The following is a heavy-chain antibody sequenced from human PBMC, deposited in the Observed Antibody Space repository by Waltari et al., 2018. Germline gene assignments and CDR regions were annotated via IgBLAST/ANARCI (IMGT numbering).Heavy chain of an antibody. Sequence: QVQLVESGGGVVQPGRSLRLSCAASGFTFSSYAMHWVRQAPGKGLEWVAVISYDGSNKYYADSVKGRFTISRDNSKNTLYLQMNSLRAEDTAVYYCARDRDEYWWGVPAAPSLYMDVWGKGTTVTVSS. J-gene: IGHJ6*03. CDR1: GFTFSSYA. CDR2: ISYDGSNK. D-gene: IGHD2-2*01. V-gene: IGHV3-30*01. CDR3: ARDRDEYWWGVPAAPSLYMDV.